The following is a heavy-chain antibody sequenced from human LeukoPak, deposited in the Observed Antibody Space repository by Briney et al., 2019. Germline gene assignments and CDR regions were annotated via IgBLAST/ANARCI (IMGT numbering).Heavy chain of an antibody. J-gene: IGHJ6*03. Sequence: SETLSLTCTVSGGSISSYYWSWIRQPPGKGLEWIGYIYYSGSTNYNPSLKSRVTISVDTSKNQFSLKLSSVTAADTAVYYCARTTEGYCRGRSCYSYYYYMDVWGKGTTVSVSS. V-gene: IGHV4-59*01. CDR1: GGSISSYY. CDR3: ARTTEGYCRGRSCYSYYYYMDV. D-gene: IGHD2-15*01. CDR2: IYYSGST.